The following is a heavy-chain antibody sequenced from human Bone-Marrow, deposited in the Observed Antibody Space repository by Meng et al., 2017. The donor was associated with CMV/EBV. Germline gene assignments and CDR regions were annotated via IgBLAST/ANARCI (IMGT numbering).Heavy chain of an antibody. J-gene: IGHJ6*02. CDR2: IYYSGIT. Sequence: SETLSLTSTVAGGSISSYYGSWIRHLPGNGLEWIGYIYYSGITTYNTSLKSRVTISVDTPKNQFSLKLSSVTAADTAVYYCARDLPGNDGMDVWGQGTTVTVSS. CDR3: ARDLPGNDGMDV. CDR1: GGSISSYY. V-gene: IGHV4-59*01. D-gene: IGHD4-23*01.